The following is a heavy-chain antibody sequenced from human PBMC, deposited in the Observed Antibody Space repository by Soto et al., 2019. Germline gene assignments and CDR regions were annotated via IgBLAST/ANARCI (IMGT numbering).Heavy chain of an antibody. V-gene: IGHV4-31*03. CDR2: IYYSGST. J-gene: IGHJ4*02. CDR3: ASRSSGWYNY. Sequence: SETLSLTCTVSGGSISSGGYYWSWIRQHPGKGLEWIGYIYYSGSTYYNPSLKSRVTISVDTSKNQFSLKLSSVTAADTAVYYCASRSSGWYNYWGQGTLVTVSS. CDR1: GGSISSGGYY. D-gene: IGHD6-19*01.